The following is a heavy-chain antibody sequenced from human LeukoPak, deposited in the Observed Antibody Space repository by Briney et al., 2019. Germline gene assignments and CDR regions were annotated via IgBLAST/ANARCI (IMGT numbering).Heavy chain of an antibody. V-gene: IGHV3-23*01. J-gene: IGHJ6*02. Sequence: GVSLRLSCVASGFTFSSYAMSGVRQTPGKGLEWVSAISGSGGSTYYADSVKGRFTISRDNSKNTLFLQMNSLRAEDTAPYYCAKSVAIYFYYGLDVWGQGTTITVYS. CDR1: GFTFSSYA. D-gene: IGHD3-3*01. CDR2: ISGSGGST. CDR3: AKSVAIYFYYGLDV.